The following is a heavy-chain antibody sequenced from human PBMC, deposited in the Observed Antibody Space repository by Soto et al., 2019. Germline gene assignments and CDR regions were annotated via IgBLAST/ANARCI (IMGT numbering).Heavy chain of an antibody. CDR1: GFTFSSYG. D-gene: IGHD1-26*01. V-gene: IGHV3-30*18. CDR3: VKDHLHSGSYENWYFDL. CDR2: ISFDGNYK. Sequence: QVQLVESGGGVVQPGRSLRLSCVGSGFTFSSYGMHWVRQAPGKGLEWLAVISFDGNYKYHADSVKGRFTISRDNSKNTVFLEMSSLRPEDTAVYYCVKDHLHSGSYENWYFDLWGRGTLVTVSS. J-gene: IGHJ2*01.